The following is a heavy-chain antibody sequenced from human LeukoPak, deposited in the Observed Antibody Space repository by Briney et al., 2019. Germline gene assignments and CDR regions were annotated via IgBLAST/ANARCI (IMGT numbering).Heavy chain of an antibody. D-gene: IGHD2-15*01. J-gene: IGHJ4*02. Sequence: SETLSLTCTVSGGSISSYYWSWIRQPAGKGLEWIGEINHSGSTNYNPSLKSRVTMSVDTSKNQFSLKLSSVTAADTAVYYCARVICSGGSCRFDYWGQGTLVTVSS. CDR3: ARVICSGGSCRFDY. V-gene: IGHV4-4*07. CDR2: INHSGST. CDR1: GGSISSYY.